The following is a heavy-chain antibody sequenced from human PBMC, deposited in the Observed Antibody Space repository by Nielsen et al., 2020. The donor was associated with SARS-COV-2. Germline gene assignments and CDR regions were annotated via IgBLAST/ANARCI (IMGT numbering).Heavy chain of an antibody. D-gene: IGHD6-19*01. CDR2: IGTAGDT. CDR3: ARDRSGWYVDY. CDR1: GFTFSSYD. V-gene: IGHV3-13*04. Sequence: GESLKISCAASGFTFSSYDMHWVRQATGKGLEWVSAIGTAGDTYYPGSVKGRFTISRENAKNSLYLQMNSLRAGDTAVYYCARDRSGWYVDYWGQGTLVTVSS. J-gene: IGHJ4*02.